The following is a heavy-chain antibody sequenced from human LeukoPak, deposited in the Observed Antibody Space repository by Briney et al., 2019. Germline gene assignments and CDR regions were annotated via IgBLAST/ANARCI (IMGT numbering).Heavy chain of an antibody. J-gene: IGHJ4*02. V-gene: IGHV3-43D*03. CDR3: AKDKSRFGELLLDY. D-gene: IGHD3-10*01. Sequence: GGSLRLSCAASGFTFDDYAMHWVRQAPGKGLEWVSLISWDGGSTYYADSVKGRFTISRDNSKNSLYLQMNSLRAEDTALYYCAKDKSRFGELLLDYWGQGTLVTVSS. CDR2: ISWDGGST. CDR1: GFTFDDYA.